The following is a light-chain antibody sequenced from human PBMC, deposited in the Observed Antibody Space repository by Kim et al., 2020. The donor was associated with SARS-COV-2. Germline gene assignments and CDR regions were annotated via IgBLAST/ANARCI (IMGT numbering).Light chain of an antibody. CDR3: QVWDSSSDHPV. CDR1: NIGSKS. Sequence: APGKTARITWGGNNIGSKSVHLYQQKPGQAPVLVIYYDSDRPSGIPERFSGSNSGNTATLTISRVEAGDEADYYCQVWDSSSDHPVFGGGTKLTVL. CDR2: YDS. J-gene: IGLJ3*02. V-gene: IGLV3-21*04.